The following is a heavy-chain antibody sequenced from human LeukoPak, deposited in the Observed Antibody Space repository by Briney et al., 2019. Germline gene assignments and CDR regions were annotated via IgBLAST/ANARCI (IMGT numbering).Heavy chain of an antibody. CDR2: ISHRGST. Sequence: SETLSLTCIVSGYSISSGFCWGWLRPPPGQGLEWIGSISHRGSTYYNPSLKSRVTISIDTSKNQFSLKLTSVTAADTAVYYCASQAVAGSGCFDYWGQGTLVTVSS. V-gene: IGHV4-38-2*02. CDR1: GYSISSGFC. CDR3: ASQAVAGSGCFDY. J-gene: IGHJ4*02. D-gene: IGHD6-19*01.